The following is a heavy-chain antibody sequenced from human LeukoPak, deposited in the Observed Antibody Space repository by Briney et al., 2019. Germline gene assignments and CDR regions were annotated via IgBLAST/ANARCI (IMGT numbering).Heavy chain of an antibody. D-gene: IGHD3-22*01. V-gene: IGHV4-31*03. Sequence: SETLSLTCTVSGGSISSGGYYWSWIRQHPGKGLEWIGYIYYSGSTYYNPSLKSRVTISVDTSENQFSLKLSSVTAADTAVYYCARDGDSSGYYDLTFDYWGQGTLVTVSS. CDR3: ARDGDSSGYYDLTFDY. CDR2: IYYSGST. CDR1: GGSISSGGYY. J-gene: IGHJ4*02.